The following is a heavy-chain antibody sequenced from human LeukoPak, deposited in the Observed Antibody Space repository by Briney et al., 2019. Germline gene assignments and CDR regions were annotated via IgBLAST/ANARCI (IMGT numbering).Heavy chain of an antibody. J-gene: IGHJ4*02. CDR3: ARGRKMAAAGTESPALFDY. D-gene: IGHD6-13*01. V-gene: IGHV1-2*02. Sequence: VASVKVSCKASGYTFTVYYMHWVRQAPGQGLEWMGWLNPNTGGTNYAQKLQGRVTMTRDTSISTAYMELSSLTSDDTAAYYCARGRKMAAAGTESPALFDYWGQGTLVAVSS. CDR2: LNPNTGGT. CDR1: GYTFTVYY.